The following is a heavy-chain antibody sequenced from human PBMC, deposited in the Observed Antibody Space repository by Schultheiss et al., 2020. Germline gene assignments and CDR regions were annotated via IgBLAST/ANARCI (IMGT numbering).Heavy chain of an antibody. CDR3: ARDPGRPGFYWYFDL. CDR1: GYTFTSYD. Sequence: ASVKVSCKASGYTFTSYDINWVRQATGQGLEWMGIINPSGGSTSYAQKFQGRVTMTRDTSISTAYMELNSLTSDDTAVYYCARDPGRPGFYWYFDLWGRGALVTVSS. CDR2: INPSGGST. J-gene: IGHJ2*01. V-gene: IGHV1-46*01.